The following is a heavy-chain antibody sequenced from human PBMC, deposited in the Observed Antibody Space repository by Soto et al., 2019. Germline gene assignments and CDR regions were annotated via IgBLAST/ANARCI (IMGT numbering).Heavy chain of an antibody. CDR3: ARAGDDCSTTTCYIIDY. D-gene: IGHD2-2*02. J-gene: IGHJ4*02. CDR2: INAGYGNT. CDR1: GYTFTRYA. Sequence: ASVKVSCKTSGYTFTRYAMHWVRQAPGQRLEWMGWINAGYGNTAYSQNFQGRVTLTRDTSASTAYMELSSLRSEDTAVYYCARAGDDCSTTTCYIIDYWRQGTLVTVSS. V-gene: IGHV1-3*01.